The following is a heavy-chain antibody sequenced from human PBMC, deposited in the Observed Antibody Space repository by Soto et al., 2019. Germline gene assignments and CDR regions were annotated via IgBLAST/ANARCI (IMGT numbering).Heavy chain of an antibody. CDR3: ARGKTRLDCSSTSCYGMDV. J-gene: IGHJ6*02. CDR1: GGTFSSYA. D-gene: IGHD2-2*01. V-gene: IGHV1-69*06. Sequence: SVKVSCKASGGTFSSYAISWVRQAPGQGLEWMGGIIPIFGTANYAQKFQGRVTITADKSTSTAYMELSSLRSEDTAVYYCARGKTRLDCSSTSCYGMDVWGQGTTVTVSS. CDR2: IIPIFGTA.